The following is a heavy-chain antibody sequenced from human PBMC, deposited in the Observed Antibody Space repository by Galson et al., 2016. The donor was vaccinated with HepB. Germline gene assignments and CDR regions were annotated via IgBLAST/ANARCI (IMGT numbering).Heavy chain of an antibody. CDR3: AREGRYCTSTSCYGYWYFDL. J-gene: IGHJ2*01. Sequence: QSGAEVKKPGESLKISCKGSGYRFTTYWIGWVRQMPGKGLEWMGVIYPGDSNTRYSPSFQGPVPISVDKSISTAYLQWSSLKASDTAMYYCAREGRYCTSTSCYGYWYFDLWGRGTLVTVSS. CDR1: GYRFTTYW. D-gene: IGHD2-2*01. CDR2: IYPGDSNT. V-gene: IGHV5-51*01.